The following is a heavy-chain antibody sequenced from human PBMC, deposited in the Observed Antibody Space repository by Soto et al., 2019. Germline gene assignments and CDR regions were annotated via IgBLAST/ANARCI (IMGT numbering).Heavy chain of an antibody. V-gene: IGHV4-61*08. CDR1: GGSISSGGYY. CDR3: ARAREMGYFDY. J-gene: IGHJ4*02. Sequence: SETLSLTCTVSGGSISSGGYYWNWIRQHPGKGLEWIGYIYYSGSINYNPSPKSRVTISVDTSKNQFSLKLSSVTAADTAVYYCARAREMGYFDYWGQGTLVTVSS. CDR2: IYYSGSI.